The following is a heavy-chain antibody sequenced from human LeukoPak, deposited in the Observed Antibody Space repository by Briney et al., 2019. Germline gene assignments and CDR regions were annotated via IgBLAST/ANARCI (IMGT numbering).Heavy chain of an antibody. CDR3: ARDGGYYYDSSGYYFEY. CDR1: GYTFTSYG. D-gene: IGHD3-22*01. V-gene: IGHV1-18*01. Sequence: GASVKVSCKASGYTFTSYGISWVRQAPGQGLEWMGWISGHNGNTNYAQKLQGRVTMTTDTSTSTAYMELRSLRSDDTAVYYCARDGGYYYDSSGYYFEYWGQGTLVTVSS. J-gene: IGHJ4*02. CDR2: ISGHNGNT.